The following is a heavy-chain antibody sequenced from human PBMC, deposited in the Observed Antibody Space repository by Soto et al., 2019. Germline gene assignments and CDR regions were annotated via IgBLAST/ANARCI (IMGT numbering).Heavy chain of an antibody. CDR2: IIPLLDTL. CDR3: ARNSGCHQRGGVSYSSHMGV. D-gene: IGHD6-19*01. CDR1: GGTFSSNG. J-gene: IGHJ6*02. Sequence: QVQLVQSGAAVKKPGSSVKVSCKASGGTFSSNGFSCVRQAPGQGLEWMGGIIPLLDTLHYAPKFPGTVTITADESTGIDYMDLSSLRTEDTAVYYCARNSGCHQRGGVSYSSHMGVWGQGTTVTVSS. V-gene: IGHV1-69*01.